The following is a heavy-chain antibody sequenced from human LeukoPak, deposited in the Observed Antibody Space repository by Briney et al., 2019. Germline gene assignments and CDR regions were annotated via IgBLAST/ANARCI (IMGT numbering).Heavy chain of an antibody. CDR1: GYSISSGYY. CDR2: IYHSGST. Sequence: SETLSLACTVSGYSISSGYYWGWIRQPPGKGLEWIGSIYHSGSTYYNPSLKSRVTISVDTSKSQFSLKLSSVTAADTAIYYCARGGYYGSGNDFRFDPWGQGTLVTVSS. CDR3: ARGGYYGSGNDFRFDP. J-gene: IGHJ5*02. V-gene: IGHV4-38-2*02. D-gene: IGHD3-10*01.